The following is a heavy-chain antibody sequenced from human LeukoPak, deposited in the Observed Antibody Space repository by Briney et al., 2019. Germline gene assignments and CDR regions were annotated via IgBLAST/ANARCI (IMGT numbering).Heavy chain of an antibody. Sequence: SETLSLTCTVSGGSISNGDHYWSWIRQHPGKGLEWIGYIYYSGSTYYNPSLKSRVTISVDTSKNQFSLKLSSVTAADTAVYYCAREPYYDFWSGYYSDYYGMDVWGQGTTVTVSS. CDR1: GGSISNGDHY. V-gene: IGHV4-30-4*08. CDR3: AREPYYDFWSGYYSDYYGMDV. CDR2: IYYSGST. D-gene: IGHD3-3*01. J-gene: IGHJ6*02.